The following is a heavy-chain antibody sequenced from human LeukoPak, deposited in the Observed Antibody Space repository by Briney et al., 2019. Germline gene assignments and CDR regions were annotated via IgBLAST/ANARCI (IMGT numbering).Heavy chain of an antibody. D-gene: IGHD6-6*01. CDR1: GGSISSSSYY. CDR2: IYYSGST. V-gene: IGHV4-39*07. J-gene: IGHJ1*01. CDR3: ARDSSAEYFQH. Sequence: SETLSLTCTVSGGSISSSSYYWGWIRQPPGQGLEWIGSIYYSGSTYYNPSLKSRVTISVDTSKNQFSLKLSSVTAADTAVYYCARDSSAEYFQHWGQGTLVTVSS.